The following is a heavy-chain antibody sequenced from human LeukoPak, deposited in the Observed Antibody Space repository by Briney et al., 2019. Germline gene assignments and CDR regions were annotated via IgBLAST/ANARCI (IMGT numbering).Heavy chain of an antibody. J-gene: IGHJ4*02. Sequence: GGSLRLSCAASGFTVSSNYMSWVRQAPGKGLEWVSSISSSSYIYYADSVKGRFTISRDNAKNSLYLQMNSLRAEDTAVYYCAIPEREAFDYWGQGTLVTVSS. CDR1: GFTVSSNY. D-gene: IGHD5-24*01. CDR2: ISSSSYI. V-gene: IGHV3-69-1*01. CDR3: AIPEREAFDY.